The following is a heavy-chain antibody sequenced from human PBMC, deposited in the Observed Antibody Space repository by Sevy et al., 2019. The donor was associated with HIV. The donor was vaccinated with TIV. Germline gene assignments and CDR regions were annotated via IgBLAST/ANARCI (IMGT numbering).Heavy chain of an antibody. CDR3: TTNYGGNLDWFDP. V-gene: IGHV3-15*01. CDR1: GFTFSNAW. CDR2: IKSKTDGGTT. Sequence: GGSLRLSCAASGFTFSNAWMSWVRQAPGKGLEWVGRIKSKTDGGTTDYAAPVKGRFTISRDDSKNTLYLQMNSLKTEDTAVYYCTTNYGGNLDWFDPWGQGTLLTVSS. D-gene: IGHD4-17*01. J-gene: IGHJ5*02.